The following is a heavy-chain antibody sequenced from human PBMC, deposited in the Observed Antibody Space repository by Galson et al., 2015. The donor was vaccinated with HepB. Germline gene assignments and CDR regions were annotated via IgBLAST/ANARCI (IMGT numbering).Heavy chain of an antibody. CDR1: GFTFSSYS. Sequence: SLRLSCAASGFTFSSYSMNWVRQAPGKGLEWVSSISSSSSYIYYADSVKGRFTISRDNAKNSLYLQMNSLRAEDTAVYYCARRLSGPTYYYYMDVWGKGTTVTVSS. J-gene: IGHJ6*03. V-gene: IGHV3-21*01. CDR2: ISSSSSYI. CDR3: ARRLSGPTYYYYMDV. D-gene: IGHD7-27*01.